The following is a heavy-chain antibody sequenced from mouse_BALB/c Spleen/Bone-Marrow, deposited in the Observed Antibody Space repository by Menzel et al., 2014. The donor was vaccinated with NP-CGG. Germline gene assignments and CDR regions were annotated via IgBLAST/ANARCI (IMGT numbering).Heavy chain of an antibody. Sequence: VQLQQSGAELARPGASVKLSCKASDYTFTNYWMQWVKQRPGQGLEWIGAIYPGDGDTRYTQRFKDKATLTADNSSTTAYMQLSNLASDDSAVYYCARGTNYWGQGTTLTVSS. D-gene: IGHD3-3*01. CDR2: IYPGDGDT. CDR3: ARGTNY. J-gene: IGHJ2*01. V-gene: IGHV1-87*01. CDR1: DYTFTNYW.